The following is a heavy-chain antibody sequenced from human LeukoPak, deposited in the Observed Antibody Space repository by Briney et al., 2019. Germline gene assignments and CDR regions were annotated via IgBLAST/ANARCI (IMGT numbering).Heavy chain of an antibody. Sequence: SETLSLTCTVSGGSISSSSYYWGWIRQPPGKGLEWIGSMYYSGSTYYNPSLKSRVTISVDTSRNQFSLKLSSVTAADTAVYYCAREAYGGNSRAYNWFDPWGQGTLVTVSS. CDR3: AREAYGGNSRAYNWFDP. J-gene: IGHJ5*02. CDR1: GGSISSSSYY. D-gene: IGHD4-23*01. CDR2: MYYSGST. V-gene: IGHV4-39*07.